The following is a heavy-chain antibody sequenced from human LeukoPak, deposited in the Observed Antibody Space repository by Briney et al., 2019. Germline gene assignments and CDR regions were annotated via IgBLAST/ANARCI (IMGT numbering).Heavy chain of an antibody. CDR1: GGSISSGGYS. V-gene: IGHV4-30-2*05. Sequence: SETLSLTCAVSGGSISSGGYSWSWIRQPPGKGLEWIGYIYHSGSTYYNPSLKSRVTISVDTSKNQFSLKLSSVTAADTAVYYCARGGKIKNFDYWGQGTLVTVSS. J-gene: IGHJ4*02. D-gene: IGHD3-16*01. CDR2: IYHSGST. CDR3: ARGGKIKNFDY.